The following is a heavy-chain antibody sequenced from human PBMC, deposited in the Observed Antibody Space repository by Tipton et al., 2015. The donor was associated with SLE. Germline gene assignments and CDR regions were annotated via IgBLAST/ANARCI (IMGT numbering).Heavy chain of an antibody. D-gene: IGHD3-22*01. CDR3: ARDGGRGNTMVVVVHGAFDI. CDR1: GFALRGYS. V-gene: IGHV3-30*04. J-gene: IGHJ3*02. CDR2: ISYDGTYK. Sequence: RSLRLSCAASGFALRGYSMHWVRQAPGKGLEWVAMISYDGTYKYYADSVKGRFTISRDNSKNILYLQTNSLRADDTAVYHCARDGGRGNTMVVVVHGAFDIWGQGTMVTVSS.